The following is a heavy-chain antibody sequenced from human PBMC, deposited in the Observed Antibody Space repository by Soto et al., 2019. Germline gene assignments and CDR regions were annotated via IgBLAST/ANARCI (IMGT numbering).Heavy chain of an antibody. CDR3: ASATREYYDFWSGYRY. Sequence: GGSLRLSCAASGFTFSSYGMHWVRQAPGKGLEWVAVIWYDGSNKYYADSVKGRFTISRDNSKNTLYLQMNSLRAEDTAVYYCASATREYYDFWSGYRYWGQGTLVTVSS. V-gene: IGHV3-33*01. D-gene: IGHD3-3*01. CDR1: GFTFSSYG. CDR2: IWYDGSNK. J-gene: IGHJ4*02.